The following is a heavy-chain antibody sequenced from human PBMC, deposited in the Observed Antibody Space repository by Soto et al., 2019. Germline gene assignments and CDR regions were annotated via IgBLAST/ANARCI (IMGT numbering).Heavy chain of an antibody. D-gene: IGHD3-16*01. CDR3: ARGANDALDV. J-gene: IGHJ6*02. CDR1: GFTFSSYL. Sequence: GGSLRLSCAASGFTFSSYLLHWVRQAPGKGLEWVAVISHDGTNKFYPDSVKGRFTISRDNSKSTVYVQMNSLRGDDTAVYYCARGANDALDVWGPGTTVTV. V-gene: IGHV3-30*04. CDR2: ISHDGTNK.